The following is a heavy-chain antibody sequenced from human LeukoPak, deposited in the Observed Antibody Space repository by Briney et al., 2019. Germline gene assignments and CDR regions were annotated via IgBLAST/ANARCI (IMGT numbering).Heavy chain of an antibody. CDR3: ARGSEHYYGSGMY. V-gene: IGHV4-39*07. Sequence: SETLSLTCTVSGGSISSSSYYWGWIRQPPGKGLEWIGEINHSGSTNYNPSLKSRVTISVDTSKNQFSLKLSSVTAADTAVYYCARGSEHYYGSGMYWGQGTLVTVSS. CDR2: INHSGST. CDR1: GGSISSSSYY. J-gene: IGHJ4*02. D-gene: IGHD3-10*01.